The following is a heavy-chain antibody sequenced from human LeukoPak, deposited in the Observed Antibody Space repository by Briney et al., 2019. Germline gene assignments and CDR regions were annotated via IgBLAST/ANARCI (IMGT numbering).Heavy chain of an antibody. CDR1: GFTFSSYG. J-gene: IGHJ4*02. CDR3: AEDGADYYCGSGVFDY. V-gene: IGHV3-30*02. Sequence: GGSLRLSCAASGFTFSSYGMHWVRQAPGKGLEWVAFIRYDGSNKYYAYSVKGRFTISRDNSKNTLYLQMNSLRAEDTAVYYCAEDGADYYCGSGVFDYWGQGTLVTVSS. D-gene: IGHD3-10*01. CDR2: IRYDGSNK.